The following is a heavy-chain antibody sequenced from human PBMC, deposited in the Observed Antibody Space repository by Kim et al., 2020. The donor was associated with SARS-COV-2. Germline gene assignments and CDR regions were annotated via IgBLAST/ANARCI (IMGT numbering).Heavy chain of an antibody. J-gene: IGHJ4*02. D-gene: IGHD2-21*02. Sequence: AVSVKSRITNNPDTSKNQFSLQLNSVTPEDTAVYYCARDRYGGNSGRVDYWGQGTLVTVSS. V-gene: IGHV6-1*01. CDR3: ARDRYGGNSGRVDY.